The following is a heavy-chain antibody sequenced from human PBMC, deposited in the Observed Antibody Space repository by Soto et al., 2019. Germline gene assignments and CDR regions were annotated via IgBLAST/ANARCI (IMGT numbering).Heavy chain of an antibody. CDR2: INPDNGNT. CDR3: ARGSQEYYYDSSGYHKFDY. CDR1: GYTFTRSG. J-gene: IGHJ4*02. D-gene: IGHD3-22*01. Sequence: ASVKVSCKASGYTFTRSGISWVRQAPGQGLEWLGWINPDNGNTNYAQKLQGRVTMTTDTSTSTAYMELRSLRSDDTAVYYCARGSQEYYYDSSGYHKFDYWGQGTLVTVSS. V-gene: IGHV1-18*01.